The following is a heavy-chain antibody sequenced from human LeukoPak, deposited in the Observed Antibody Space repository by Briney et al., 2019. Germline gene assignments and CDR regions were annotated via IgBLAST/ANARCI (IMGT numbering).Heavy chain of an antibody. V-gene: IGHV3-23*01. Sequence: PGGSLRLSCAASGFTFSSYAMSWVRQAPGKGLEWVSAISGSGGSTYYADSVKGRFTISRDNSKNTLYLQMNSLRAEDTAVSYCARAFMGGLRYLHWFTYGGPSDYWGQGTLVTVSS. CDR1: GFTFSSYA. D-gene: IGHD3-9*01. J-gene: IGHJ4*02. CDR3: ARAFMGGLRYLHWFTYGGPSDY. CDR2: ISGSGGST.